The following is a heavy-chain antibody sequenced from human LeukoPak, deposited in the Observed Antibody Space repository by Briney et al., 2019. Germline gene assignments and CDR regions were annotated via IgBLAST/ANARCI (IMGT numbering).Heavy chain of an antibody. D-gene: IGHD3-10*01. CDR3: ARGDTRTLWFGELLASLDY. Sequence: SQTLSLTCAISGDSVSSNSAAWNWIRQSPSRGLEWLGRTYYRSKWYNDYAVSVKSRITINPDTSKNQFSLQLNSVTPEDTAVYYCARGDTRTLWFGELLASLDYWGQGTLVTVSS. CDR2: TYYRSKWYN. V-gene: IGHV6-1*01. J-gene: IGHJ4*02. CDR1: GDSVSSNSAA.